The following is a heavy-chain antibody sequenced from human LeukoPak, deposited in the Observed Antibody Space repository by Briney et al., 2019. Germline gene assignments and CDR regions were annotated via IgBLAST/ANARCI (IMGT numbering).Heavy chain of an antibody. D-gene: IGHD3-9*01. CDR3: ARVGLYYDILTGYSATEAFDI. J-gene: IGHJ3*02. Sequence: SETLFLTCTVSGGSISSYYWSWIRQPPGKGLEWIGYIYYSGSTNYNPSLKSRVTISVDTSKNQFSLKLSSVTAADTAVYYCARVGLYYDILTGYSATEAFDIWGQGTMVTVSS. CDR2: IYYSGST. CDR1: GGSISSYY. V-gene: IGHV4-59*01.